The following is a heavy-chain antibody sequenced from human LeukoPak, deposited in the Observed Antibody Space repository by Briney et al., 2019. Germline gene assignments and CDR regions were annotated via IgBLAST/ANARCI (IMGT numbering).Heavy chain of an antibody. Sequence: GGSLRLSCAASGFTFSSYGMHWVRQAPGKGLEWVAFIRYDGSNKYYADSVKGRFTISRDNSKNTLYLQMNSLRAEDTAVYYCVKPTSGYSSSWNAFDIWGQGTMVTVSS. CDR3: VKPTSGYSSSWNAFDI. D-gene: IGHD6-13*01. J-gene: IGHJ3*02. CDR2: IRYDGSNK. CDR1: GFTFSSYG. V-gene: IGHV3-30*02.